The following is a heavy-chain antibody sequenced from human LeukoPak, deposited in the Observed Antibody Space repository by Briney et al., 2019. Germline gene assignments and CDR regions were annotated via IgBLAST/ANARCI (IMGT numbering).Heavy chain of an antibody. CDR3: ARAGYCSSTSCYTIGDYYYYMDV. Sequence: SVKVSCKASGGTFSNYAISWVRQAPGQGLEWMGGIIPIFGTANYAQKFQGRVTITTDESTSTAYMELSSLRSEDTAVYYCARAGYCSSTSCYTIGDYYYYMDVWGKGTTVTVSS. J-gene: IGHJ6*03. D-gene: IGHD2-2*02. CDR2: IIPIFGTA. V-gene: IGHV1-69*05. CDR1: GGTFSNYA.